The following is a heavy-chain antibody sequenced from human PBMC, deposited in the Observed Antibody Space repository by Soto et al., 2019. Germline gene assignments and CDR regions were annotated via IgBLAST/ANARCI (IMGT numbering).Heavy chain of an antibody. V-gene: IGHV3-23*01. CDR2: ISGSGGST. CDR1: GFTFSSFA. Sequence: GGSLRLSCAASGFTFSSFAMSWVRQAPGKGLDWVSAISGSGGSTYSADSVKGRFTISRDNSKNTLYLQMSSLRAEDTAVSYCGRGFSAGNGSPPGFWGRGSLVAVSS. J-gene: IGHJ4*02. D-gene: IGHD2-8*01. CDR3: GRGFSAGNGSPPGF.